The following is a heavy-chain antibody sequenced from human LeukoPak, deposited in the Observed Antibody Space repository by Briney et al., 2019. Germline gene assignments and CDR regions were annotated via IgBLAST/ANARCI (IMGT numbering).Heavy chain of an antibody. CDR1: GGSISSYY. CDR2: IYYSGST. V-gene: IGHV4-59*08. Sequence: SETLSLTCTVSGGSISSYYWSWIRQPPGKGLEWIGYIYYSGSTNYNPSLKSRVTISVDTSKNQFSLKLSSVTAADTAVYYCARLGPDSGSYYPYYFDYWGQGTLVTVSS. D-gene: IGHD1-26*01. CDR3: ARLGPDSGSYYPYYFDY. J-gene: IGHJ4*02.